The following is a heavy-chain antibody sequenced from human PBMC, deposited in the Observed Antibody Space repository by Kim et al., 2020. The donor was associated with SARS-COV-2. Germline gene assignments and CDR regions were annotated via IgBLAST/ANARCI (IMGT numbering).Heavy chain of an antibody. D-gene: IGHD2-8*01. V-gene: IGHV1-18*01. CDR2: ISAYNGNT. CDR1: GYTFTSYG. J-gene: IGHJ4*02. CDR3: ARDLKTYCTNGVCNVAY. Sequence: ASVKVSCKASGYTFTSYGISWVRQAPGQGLEWMGWISAYNGNTNYAQKLQGRVTMTTDTSTSTAYMELRSLRPDDTAVYYCARDLKTYCTNGVCNVAYWGQGTLVTVSS.